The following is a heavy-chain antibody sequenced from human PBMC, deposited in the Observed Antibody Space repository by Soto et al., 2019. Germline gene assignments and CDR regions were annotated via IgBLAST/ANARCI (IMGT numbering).Heavy chain of an antibody. Sequence: GGSLRLSCAASGFTFSSYAMSWVRQAPGKGLEWVSAISGSGGSTYYADSVKGRFTISRDNSKNTLYLQMNSLRAEDTAVYYCAKVFAPYGDHQGFDYWGQGTLVTVSS. CDR2: ISGSGGST. J-gene: IGHJ4*02. D-gene: IGHD4-17*01. CDR3: AKVFAPYGDHQGFDY. V-gene: IGHV3-23*01. CDR1: GFTFSSYA.